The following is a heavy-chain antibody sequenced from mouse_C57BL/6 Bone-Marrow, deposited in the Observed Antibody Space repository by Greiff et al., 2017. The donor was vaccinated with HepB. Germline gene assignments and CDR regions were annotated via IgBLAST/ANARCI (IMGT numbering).Heavy chain of an antibody. CDR1: GYTFTSYW. D-gene: IGHD1-1*01. J-gene: IGHJ1*03. V-gene: IGHV1-69*01. CDR2: IDPSDSYT. CDR3: AILVLRLNYWYFDV. Sequence: VQLQQPGAELVMPGASVKLSCKASGYTFTSYWMHWVKQRPGQGLEWIGEIDPSDSYTNYNQKFKGKSTLTVDKSSSTAYMQLSSLTSEDSAVYYCAILVLRLNYWYFDVWGTGTTVTVSS.